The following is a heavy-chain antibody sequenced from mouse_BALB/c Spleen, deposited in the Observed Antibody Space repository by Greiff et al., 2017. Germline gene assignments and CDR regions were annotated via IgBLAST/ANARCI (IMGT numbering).Heavy chain of an antibody. CDR1: GFNIKDTY. V-gene: IGHV14-3*02. CDR3: ARDYYGSSLYAMDY. CDR2: IDPANGNT. J-gene: IGHJ4*01. D-gene: IGHD1-1*01. Sequence: EVQLVESGAELVKPGASVKLSCTASGFNIKDTYMHWVKQRPEQGLEWIGRIDPANGNTKYDPKFQGKATITADTSSNTAYLQLSSLTSEDTAVYYCARDYYGSSLYAMDYWGQGTSVTVSS.